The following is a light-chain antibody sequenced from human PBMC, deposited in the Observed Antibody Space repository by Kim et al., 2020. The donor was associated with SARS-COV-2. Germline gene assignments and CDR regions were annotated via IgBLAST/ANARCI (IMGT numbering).Light chain of an antibody. J-gene: IGLJ3*02. Sequence: RQTATITCTGNNNNVGEQGAAWLQQHQGHPPKLLSYRNNNRPSGISDRVSASRSENTASLTIAGLQPEDEADYYCSAWDSSLNAWVFGGGTQLT. CDR1: NNNVGEQG. V-gene: IGLV10-54*01. CDR3: SAWDSSLNAWV. CDR2: RNN.